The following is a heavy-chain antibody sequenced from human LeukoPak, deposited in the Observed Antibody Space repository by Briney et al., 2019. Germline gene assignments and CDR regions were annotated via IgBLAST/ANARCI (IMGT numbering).Heavy chain of an antibody. CDR2: IIPIFGTA. J-gene: IGHJ4*02. CDR1: GGTFSSYA. CDR3: AKGSHYYGSGSYVY. D-gene: IGHD3-10*01. Sequence: PEASVKVSCKASGGTFSSYAISWVRQAPGQGLEWMGGIIPIFGTANYAQKFQGRVTITADKSTSTAYMELSSLRAEDTAVYYCAKGSHYYGSGSYVYWGQGTLVTVSS. V-gene: IGHV1-69*06.